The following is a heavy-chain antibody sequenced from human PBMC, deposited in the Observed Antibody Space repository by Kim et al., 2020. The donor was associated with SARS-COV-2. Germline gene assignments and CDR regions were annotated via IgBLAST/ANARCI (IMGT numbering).Heavy chain of an antibody. J-gene: IGHJ6*02. CDR3: ARDGGLTPDPYYYYGMDV. V-gene: IGHV4-4*07. Sequence: SETLSLTCTVSGGSIKTYYWSWIRQPAGKGLEWIGRISTSGSINYNPSLKSRVTMSVDMSKNQFSLKVSSVTAADTAVYYCARDGGLTPDPYYYYGMDVWGQGTTVTVSS. CDR2: ISTSGSI. D-gene: IGHD2-15*01. CDR1: GGSIKTYY.